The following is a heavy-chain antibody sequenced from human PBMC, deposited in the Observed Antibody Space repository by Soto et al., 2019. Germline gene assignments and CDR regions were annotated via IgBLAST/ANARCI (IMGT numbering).Heavy chain of an antibody. J-gene: IGHJ5*02. CDR1: GDSISSNNNY. CDR2: ISYSGTT. D-gene: IGHD5-18*01. CDR3: ARGRGYSYGLDP. Sequence: QVQLQESGPGLVKPSQTRSLTCTVSGDSISSNNNYWSWIRQPPGEGLEWIGFISYSGTTSYSPSLKSRVAISLDTSKNQFSLSLSSVTAADTAVYYCARGRGYSYGLDPWGQGTLVTVSS. V-gene: IGHV4-30-4*01.